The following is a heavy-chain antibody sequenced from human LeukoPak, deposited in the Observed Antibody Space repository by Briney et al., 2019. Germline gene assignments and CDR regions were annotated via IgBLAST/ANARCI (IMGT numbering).Heavy chain of an antibody. V-gene: IGHV4-59*06. CDR1: GGSISSYY. Sequence: KTSETLSLTCTVSGGSISSYYWSWIRQPPGKGLEWIGYIYYSGSTYYNPSLKSRVAISVDTSKNQFSLKLSSVTAADTAVYYCARDQVVVPTNSYGMDVWGQGTTVTVSS. D-gene: IGHD2-2*01. CDR2: IYYSGST. J-gene: IGHJ6*02. CDR3: ARDQVVVPTNSYGMDV.